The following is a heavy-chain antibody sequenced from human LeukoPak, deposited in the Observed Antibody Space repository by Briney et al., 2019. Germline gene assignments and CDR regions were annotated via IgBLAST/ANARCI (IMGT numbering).Heavy chain of an antibody. V-gene: IGHV4-34*01. CDR1: VGSFSGYY. D-gene: IGHD3-22*01. Sequence: SETLSLTCAVYVGSFSGYYWSWIRQPPGKGLEWIGEINHSGSTNYNPSLKSRVTISVDTSKNQFSLKLSSVTAADTAVYYCARGAYYYDSSGYYYVDYWGQGTLVTVSS. J-gene: IGHJ4*02. CDR3: ARGAYYYDSSGYYYVDY. CDR2: INHSGST.